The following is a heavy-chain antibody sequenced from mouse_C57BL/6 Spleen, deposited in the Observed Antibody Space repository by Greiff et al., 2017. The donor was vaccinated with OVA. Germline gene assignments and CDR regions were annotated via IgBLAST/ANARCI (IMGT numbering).Heavy chain of an antibody. CDR3: ARSMDMDY. Sequence: QVQLQQSGAELVKPGASVKLSCKASGYTFTSYWMQWVKQRPGQGLEWIGEIDPSDSYTNYNQKFKGKATLTVDTSSSTAYMQLSSLTSEDSAVYYCARSMDMDYWGQGTSVTVSS. CDR2: IDPSDSYT. CDR1: GYTFTSYW. J-gene: IGHJ4*01. V-gene: IGHV1-50*01.